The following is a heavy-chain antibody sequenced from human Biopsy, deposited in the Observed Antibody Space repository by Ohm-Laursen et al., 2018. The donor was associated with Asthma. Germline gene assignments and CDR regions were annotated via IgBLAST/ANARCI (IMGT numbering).Heavy chain of an antibody. V-gene: IGHV1-69*13. D-gene: IGHD2-2*01. Sequence: SVKVSCKSLGGTFNTYVIGWVRQAPGQGLEWMGGINSVFGATTYPQKFQDRVTITVDDSTSTVYMELSSLRSEDTAVYYCARKAGSCISRTCYSLDFWGQGTLVTVSS. J-gene: IGHJ4*02. CDR2: INSVFGAT. CDR3: ARKAGSCISRTCYSLDF. CDR1: GGTFNTYV.